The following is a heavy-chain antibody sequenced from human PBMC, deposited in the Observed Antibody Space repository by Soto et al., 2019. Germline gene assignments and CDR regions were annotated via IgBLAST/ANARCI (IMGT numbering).Heavy chain of an antibody. J-gene: IGHJ5*02. V-gene: IGHV4-34*01. D-gene: IGHD3-3*01. CDR2: INHSGST. Sequence: SETLSLTCAVYGGSFRGYYWSCIRQPPGKGLEWIGEINHSGSTNYNPSLKSRVTISVDTSKNQFSLKLSSVTAADTAVYYCARGPPRITIFGVVISTNNWFDPWGQGTLVTVSS. CDR3: ARGPPRITIFGVVISTNNWFDP. CDR1: GGSFRGYY.